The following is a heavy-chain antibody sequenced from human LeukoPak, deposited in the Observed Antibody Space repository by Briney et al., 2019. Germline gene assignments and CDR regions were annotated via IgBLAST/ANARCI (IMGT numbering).Heavy chain of an antibody. V-gene: IGHV4-39*01. D-gene: IGHD3-22*01. CDR3: ASLNAAYYYDSSGKPRGWFDP. CDR1: GGSISSSSYY. Sequence: SETLALTCTVSGGSISSSSYYWGWIRQPPGKGLEWIGSISYSGSTYYNPSLKSRVTISVDTSKNQFSLKLSSVTAADTAVYYCASLNAAYYYDSSGKPRGWFDPWRQGALVTVSS. J-gene: IGHJ5*02. CDR2: ISYSGST.